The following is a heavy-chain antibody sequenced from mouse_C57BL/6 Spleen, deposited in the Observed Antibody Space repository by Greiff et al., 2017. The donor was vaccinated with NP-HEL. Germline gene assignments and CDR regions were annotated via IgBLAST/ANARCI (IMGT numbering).Heavy chain of an antibody. CDR3: ARSKTDGYYAMDY. CDR2: IYPGDGDT. V-gene: IGHV1-82*01. CDR1: GYAFSSSW. J-gene: IGHJ4*01. D-gene: IGHD2-3*01. Sequence: VKLMESGPELVKPGASVKISCKASGYAFSSSWMNWVKQRPGKGLEWIGRIYPGDGDTNYNGKFKGKATLTADKSSSTAYMQLSSLTSEDSAVYFCARSKTDGYYAMDYWGQGTSVTVSS.